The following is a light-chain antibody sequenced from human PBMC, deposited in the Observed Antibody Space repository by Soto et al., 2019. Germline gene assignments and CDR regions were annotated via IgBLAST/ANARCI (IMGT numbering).Light chain of an antibody. Sequence: EIVLTQSPATLSLSLGERATLSCRASQSVTSYLAWYQQKPGQAPRLLIYDASNRATGIPARFSGSGSGTEFSLTISSLEPEDCAVYYCQQRTNWPTYTFGQGTKLEIK. V-gene: IGKV3-11*01. CDR1: QSVTSY. CDR3: QQRTNWPTYT. J-gene: IGKJ2*01. CDR2: DAS.